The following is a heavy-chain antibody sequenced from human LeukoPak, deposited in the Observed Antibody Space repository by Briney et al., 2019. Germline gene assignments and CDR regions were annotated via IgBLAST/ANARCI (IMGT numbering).Heavy chain of an antibody. CDR2: ISSSGSTI. CDR1: GFTFSGYY. Sequence: GGSLRLSCAASGFTFSGYYMSWIRQAPGKGLEWVSYISSSGSTIYYADSVKGRFTISRDNAKNSLYLQMNSLRAEDTAVYYCAREGAYMVRGAFYHYYGMDVWGQGTTATVSS. CDR3: AREGAYMVRGAFYHYYGMDV. J-gene: IGHJ6*02. D-gene: IGHD3-10*01. V-gene: IGHV3-11*01.